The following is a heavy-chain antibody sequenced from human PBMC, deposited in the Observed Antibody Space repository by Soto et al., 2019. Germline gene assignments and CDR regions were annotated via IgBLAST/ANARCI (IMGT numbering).Heavy chain of an antibody. Sequence: QVELVQSGAEVKKPGASVRVSCQASEDTFTHYDLNWVRQATGQGLEWMGWMNPNTGNIDYAHKFQGRVTMTRDTYTTTVYMELSSLRSDATAVYYCVRRVASGHRSWFDPWGQGTLVTVSS. V-gene: IGHV1-8*01. CDR1: EDTFTHYD. D-gene: IGHD2-21*01. J-gene: IGHJ5*02. CDR2: MNPNTGNI. CDR3: VRRVASGHRSWFDP.